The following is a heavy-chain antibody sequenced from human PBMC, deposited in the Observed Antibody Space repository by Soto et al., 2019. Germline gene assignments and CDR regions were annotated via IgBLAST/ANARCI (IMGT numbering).Heavy chain of an antibody. Sequence: GGSLRLSCASSGFTFSSYAMHWVRQAPGKGLEWVAVISYDGSNKYYADSVKGRFTISRDNSKNTLYLQMNSLRAEDTAVYYCARAWSYYDSSGALDYWGKGSLVTVSS. J-gene: IGHJ4*02. CDR1: GFTFSSYA. CDR3: ARAWSYYDSSGALDY. D-gene: IGHD3-22*01. V-gene: IGHV3-30-3*01. CDR2: ISYDGSNK.